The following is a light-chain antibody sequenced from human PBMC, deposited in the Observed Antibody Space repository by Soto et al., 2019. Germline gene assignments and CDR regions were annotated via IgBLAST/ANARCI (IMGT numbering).Light chain of an antibody. J-gene: IGKJ4*01. Sequence: EIGLTQSPGTLSFSPGERATLSCRASQRVSSNYLAWYQQKPAQAPRLLIYGASSRTTGIPDKFSGSGSGTDYTLNISRLGPEDFAVYYCPQYGNSPLPFGGGTKVEIK. V-gene: IGKV3-20*01. CDR2: GAS. CDR3: PQYGNSPLP. CDR1: QRVSSNY.